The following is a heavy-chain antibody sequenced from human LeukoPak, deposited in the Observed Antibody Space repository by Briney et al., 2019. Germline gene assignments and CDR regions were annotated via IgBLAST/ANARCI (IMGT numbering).Heavy chain of an antibody. CDR1: GFTFSSHW. J-gene: IGHJ4*02. Sequence: GGSLRLSCAASGFTFSSHWMSWVRQAPGKGLEWVANIKPDGGERNCVDSVKGRFTISRDNAKNSLYLQMNSLRAEDTAVYYCAKDWTPYGSGSYPADYWGQGTLVTVSS. D-gene: IGHD3-10*01. CDR3: AKDWTPYGSGSYPADY. V-gene: IGHV3-7*01. CDR2: IKPDGGER.